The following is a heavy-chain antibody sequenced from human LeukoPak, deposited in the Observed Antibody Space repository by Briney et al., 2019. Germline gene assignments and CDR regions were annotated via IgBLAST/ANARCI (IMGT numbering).Heavy chain of an antibody. J-gene: IGHJ4*02. D-gene: IGHD3-10*01. CDR3: ARLGGSGSYYGY. CDR1: GFTFSSYA. Sequence: GGSLRLSCAASGFTFSSYAMSWVRQAPGKGLEWVSAISGSSGSTYYADSVKGRFTISRDNSKNTLYLQMNSLRAEDTAVYYCARLGGSGSYYGYWGQGTLVTVSS. V-gene: IGHV3-23*01. CDR2: ISGSSGST.